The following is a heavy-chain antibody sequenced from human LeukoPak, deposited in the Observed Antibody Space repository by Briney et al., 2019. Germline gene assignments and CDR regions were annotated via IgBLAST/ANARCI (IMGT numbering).Heavy chain of an antibody. CDR3: AKDHGLVGASLSFDY. CDR2: ISYDGSNK. D-gene: IGHD1-26*01. V-gene: IGHV3-30*18. CDR1: GFTFSSYG. Sequence: GGSLRLSCAASGFTFSSYGMHWVRQAPGKGLEWVAVISYDGSNKYYADSVKGRFTISRDNSKNTLYLQMNSLRAEDTAVYYCAKDHGLVGASLSFDYWGQGTLVTVSS. J-gene: IGHJ4*02.